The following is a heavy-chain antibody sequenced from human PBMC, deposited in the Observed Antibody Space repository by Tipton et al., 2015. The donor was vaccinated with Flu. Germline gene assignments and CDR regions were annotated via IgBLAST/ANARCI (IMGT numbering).Heavy chain of an antibody. CDR1: GRSIRDYY. CDR2: VDYRGST. D-gene: IGHD4-17*01. J-gene: IGHJ5*02. Sequence: TLSLTCNVSGRSIRDYYWGWIRQSPEKGLEWIGTVDYRGSTYYNPSLKSRVTISIDTSKNQFSLKLTSVTAADTAVYYCDADGEAFDPWGPGTLVTVSS. CDR3: DADGEAFDP. V-gene: IGHV4-39*07.